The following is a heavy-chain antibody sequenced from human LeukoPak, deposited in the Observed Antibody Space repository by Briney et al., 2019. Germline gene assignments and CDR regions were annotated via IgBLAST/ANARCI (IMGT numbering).Heavy chain of an antibody. Sequence: PGGSLRLSCAASGFSFSDHYMTWVRQAPGKGLEWLSYISGSGSDIDYAGSVKGRFTISRDNAKNSLYLQMNILRAEDAAVYYCARGAGRSGSDYWGQGTLATVSS. D-gene: IGHD6-19*01. CDR2: ISGSGSDI. CDR3: ARGAGRSGSDY. CDR1: GFSFSDHY. J-gene: IGHJ4*02. V-gene: IGHV3-11*01.